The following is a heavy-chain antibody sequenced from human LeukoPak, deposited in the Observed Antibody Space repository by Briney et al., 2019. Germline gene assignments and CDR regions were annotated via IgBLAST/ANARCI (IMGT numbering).Heavy chain of an antibody. Sequence: PSETLSLTCTVSGGSITSGTHYWGWVRQPPGKGLEWIGSIFYSGRIFYNPSLKSRVFVSIDTSKNQFSLKLNSVTVADTAVYYRARHDYDLLTGYSINWFDPWGQGTLVTVSS. V-gene: IGHV4-39*01. CDR1: GGSITSGTHY. CDR2: IFYSGRI. CDR3: ARHDYDLLTGYSINWFDP. J-gene: IGHJ5*02. D-gene: IGHD3-9*01.